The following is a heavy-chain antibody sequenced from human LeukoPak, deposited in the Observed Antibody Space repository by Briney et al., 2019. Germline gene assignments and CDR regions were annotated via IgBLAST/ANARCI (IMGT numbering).Heavy chain of an antibody. CDR3: ARDDWGFRF. D-gene: IGHD3-3*01. CDR1: GFGFSSYW. Sequence: GGSLRLSCAASGFGFSSYWMSWVRQAPGKGLEWVANIKQDGSDKNYVDLVKGRFTISRDNAKNSLYLQMNSLRAEDTAVYYCARDDWGFRFWGQGTLVTVSS. J-gene: IGHJ4*02. CDR2: IKQDGSDK. V-gene: IGHV3-7*03.